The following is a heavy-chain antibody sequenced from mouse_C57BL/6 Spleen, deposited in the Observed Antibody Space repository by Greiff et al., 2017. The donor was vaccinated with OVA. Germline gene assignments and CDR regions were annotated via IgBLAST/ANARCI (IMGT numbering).Heavy chain of an antibody. Sequence: EVNVVESGGDLVKPGGSLKLSCAASGFTFSSYGMSWVRQTPDKRLEWVATISSGGSYTYYPDSVKGRFTISRDNAKNTLYLQMSSLKSEDTAMYYCARETTVEPSYYYAMDYWGQGTSVTVSS. CDR1: GFTFSSYG. CDR3: ARETTVEPSYYYAMDY. J-gene: IGHJ4*01. V-gene: IGHV5-6*01. CDR2: ISSGGSYT. D-gene: IGHD1-1*01.